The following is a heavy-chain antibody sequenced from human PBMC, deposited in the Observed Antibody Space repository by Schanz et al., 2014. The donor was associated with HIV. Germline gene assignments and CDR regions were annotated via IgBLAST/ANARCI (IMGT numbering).Heavy chain of an antibody. Sequence: VQLLESGGGLVQPGGSLRLACAASGFTFSSYSMNWVRQAPGKGLEWGPVISHDGSNKYNADSVKGRFTISRDNSKNTLYLQMNSLRAEDTAVYYCAKDGSWEAFDVFDIWGQGTMVTVSS. J-gene: IGHJ3*02. CDR3: AKDGSWEAFDVFDI. CDR1: GFTFSSYS. D-gene: IGHD1-26*01. V-gene: IGHV3-30*18. CDR2: ISHDGSNK.